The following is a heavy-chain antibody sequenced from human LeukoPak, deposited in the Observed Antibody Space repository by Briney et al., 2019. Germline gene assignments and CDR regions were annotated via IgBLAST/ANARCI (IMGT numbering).Heavy chain of an antibody. CDR1: GGSISSGDYY. V-gene: IGHV4-30-2*01. D-gene: IGHD3-3*01. CDR3: ARFILEEITLESSQYFQH. Sequence: SETLSLTCTVSGGSISSGDYYWSWIRQPPGKGLEWIGYIYHSGSTYYNPSLKSRVTISVDRSKNQFSLKLGPVTAADTAVYYCARFILEEITLESSQYFQHWGQGTLVTVSS. J-gene: IGHJ1*01. CDR2: IYHSGST.